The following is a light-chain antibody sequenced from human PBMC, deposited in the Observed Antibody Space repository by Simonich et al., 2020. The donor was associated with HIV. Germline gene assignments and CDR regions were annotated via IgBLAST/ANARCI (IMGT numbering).Light chain of an antibody. CDR2: GAS. V-gene: IGKV1-39*01. CDR1: QSINTY. CDR3: QQSYSTPIT. J-gene: IGKJ5*01. Sequence: DLQMIQFPSSLPASVGDRVTITGRASQSINTYLNWCLEKTGKAPKLLIDGASDLQSEVPSRFSGSGSGTDFTITISSMQPEDFATYYCQQSYSTPITFGQGTRLEI.